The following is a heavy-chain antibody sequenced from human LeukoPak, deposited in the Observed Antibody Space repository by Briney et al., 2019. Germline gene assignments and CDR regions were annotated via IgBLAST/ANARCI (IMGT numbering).Heavy chain of an antibody. CDR2: ISSSSSYI. CDR3: VRDSRITIFGVVIIPFDP. Sequence: GGSLRLSCAASGFTFSSYSMNWVRQAPGKGLEWVSSISSSSSYIYYADSVKGRFTISRDNAKNSLYLQMNSLRAEDTAVYYCVRDSRITIFGVVIIPFDPWGQGTLVTVSS. J-gene: IGHJ5*02. CDR1: GFTFSSYS. V-gene: IGHV3-21*01. D-gene: IGHD3-3*01.